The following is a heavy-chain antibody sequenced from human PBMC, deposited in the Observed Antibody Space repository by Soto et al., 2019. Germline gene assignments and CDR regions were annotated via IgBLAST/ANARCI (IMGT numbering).Heavy chain of an antibody. CDR1: GGSFSGYY. V-gene: IGHV4-34*01. CDR3: ARGRGGTGY. Sequence: SETLSLTCAVYGGSFSGYYWSWIRQPPGKGLEWIGEINHSGSTNYNPSLKSRVTISVETSKNQFSLKLSSVTAADTAVYYCARGRGGTGYWGQGTLVTVSS. D-gene: IGHD3-10*01. CDR2: INHSGST. J-gene: IGHJ4*02.